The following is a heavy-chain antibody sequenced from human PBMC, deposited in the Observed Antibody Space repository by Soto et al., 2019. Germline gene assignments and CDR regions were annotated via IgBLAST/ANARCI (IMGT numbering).Heavy chain of an antibody. Sequence: ASVKVSCKASGYTFTSYDINWVRQATGQGLEWKGWMNPNSGNTGYAKKFQGRVTMTSNTSISTAYMELSSLRSEDTAAYYCATAMTTVTSYYYYYYMDVWGKGTTVTVSS. CDR1: GYTFTSYD. J-gene: IGHJ6*03. CDR3: ATAMTTVTSYYYYYYMDV. D-gene: IGHD4-17*01. V-gene: IGHV1-8*01. CDR2: MNPNSGNT.